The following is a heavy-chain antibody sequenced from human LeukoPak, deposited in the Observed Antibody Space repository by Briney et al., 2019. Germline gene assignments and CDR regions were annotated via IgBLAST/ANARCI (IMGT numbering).Heavy chain of an antibody. V-gene: IGHV3-23*01. J-gene: IGHJ4*02. Sequence: GGSLRLSCAASGFTFSTYAVNWVRQAPGKGLEWVSTISGSGDSTYYADSVKGRFTISRDNSKDTLYLQMSSVRVDDTAVYYCARDRGRYYDSRGFYWGXXXDSWGQGILVTVST. CDR3: ARDRGRYYDSRGFYWGXXXDS. D-gene: IGHD3-22*01. CDR1: GFTFSTYA. CDR2: ISGSGDST.